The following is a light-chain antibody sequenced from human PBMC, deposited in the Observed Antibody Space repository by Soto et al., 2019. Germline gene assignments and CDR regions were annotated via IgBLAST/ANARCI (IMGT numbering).Light chain of an antibody. CDR3: QESYSTPLA. CDR1: QNINIF. J-gene: IGKJ4*01. V-gene: IGKV1-39*01. Sequence: DIQVTQSPSSLSASVGDRVTITCRTSQNINIFLNWYQQKPGRAPMVVFSAASNLESGVPSRFSGRGSGTEFTLTISNLQPGDSALYFCQESYSTPLAFGGGTRVEIK. CDR2: AAS.